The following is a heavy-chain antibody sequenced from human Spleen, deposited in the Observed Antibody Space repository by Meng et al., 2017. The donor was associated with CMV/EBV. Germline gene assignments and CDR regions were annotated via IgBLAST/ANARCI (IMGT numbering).Heavy chain of an antibody. D-gene: IGHD2-2*01. CDR2: IRYDGSPQ. CDR3: AREEEYCSSTSCYGYFDS. V-gene: IGHV3-30*02. CDR1: GFSLTTYG. J-gene: IGHJ4*02. Sequence: GESLKISCAASGFSLTTYGMHWVRQAPGKGLEWVAFIRYDGSPQYYGDAVKGRFTISRDISKNTLYLEVNSLRREDTAVYYCAREEEYCSSTSCYGYFDSWGQGTTVTVSS.